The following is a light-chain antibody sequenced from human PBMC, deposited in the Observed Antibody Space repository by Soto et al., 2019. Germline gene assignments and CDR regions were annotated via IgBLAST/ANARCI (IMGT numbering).Light chain of an antibody. CDR1: QTISSW. CDR3: QHYNSYSEA. V-gene: IGKV1-5*03. CDR2: KAS. J-gene: IGKJ1*01. Sequence: DIQMTQSPSTLSGSVGDRVTITCRASQTISSWLAWYQQKPGKAPKLLIYKASTLTSGVPSRFSGSGSGTEFTFTISSLQPDDFATYYCQHYNSYSEAFGQGTKVDIK.